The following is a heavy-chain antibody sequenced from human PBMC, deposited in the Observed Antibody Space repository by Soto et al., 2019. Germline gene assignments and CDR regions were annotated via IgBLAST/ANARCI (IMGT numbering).Heavy chain of an antibody. CDR3: ARDLDPYCGGDCYNLDY. CDR2: INPTGGSP. J-gene: IGHJ4*02. D-gene: IGHD2-21*02. V-gene: IGHV1-46*03. Sequence: ASVKVSCKASGYTFTSYYMHWVRQAPGQGLEWMGIINPTGGSPSYAQKFQGRVTMTRDTSTSTVYMELSSLRSEDTAVYYCARDLDPYCGGDCYNLDYWGQGTLVTVSS. CDR1: GYTFTSYY.